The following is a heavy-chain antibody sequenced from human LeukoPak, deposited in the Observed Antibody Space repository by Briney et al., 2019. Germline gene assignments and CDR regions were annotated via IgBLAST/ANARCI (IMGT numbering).Heavy chain of an antibody. CDR1: GGSISSYY. J-gene: IGHJ4*02. CDR2: ISYSGST. D-gene: IGHD5-18*01. Sequence: SETLSLTCTVSGGSISSYYWSWIRQPPGKGLEWIGYISYSGSTNYNPSLKSRVTISVDTSKNQFSLKLSSVTAADTAVYYCARDVTLDSWGQGTLVTVPS. CDR3: ARDVTLDS. V-gene: IGHV4-59*01.